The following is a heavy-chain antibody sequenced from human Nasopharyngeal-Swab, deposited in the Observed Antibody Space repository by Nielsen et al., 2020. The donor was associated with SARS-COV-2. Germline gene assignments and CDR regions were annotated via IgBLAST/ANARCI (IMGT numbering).Heavy chain of an antibody. CDR1: GYTFTGYY. V-gene: IGHV1-2*06. J-gene: IGHJ6*02. D-gene: IGHD5-24*01. Sequence: ASVKVSCKASGYTFTGYYMHWVRQAPGQGLEWMGRINPNSGGTNYAQKFQGRVTMTRDTSISTAYMELSRLRSDDTAVYYCARDGRWLQSLYYYYGMDVWGQGTTVTVSS. CDR2: INPNSGGT. CDR3: ARDGRWLQSLYYYYGMDV.